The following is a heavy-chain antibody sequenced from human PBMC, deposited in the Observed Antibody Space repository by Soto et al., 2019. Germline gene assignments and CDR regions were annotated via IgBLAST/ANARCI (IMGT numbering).Heavy chain of an antibody. V-gene: IGHV4-34*01. CDR1: GGYLRDYF. Sequence: SETLSLTCVVSGGYLRDYFWSWIRQPPGMALEWIGEINHLGSINYNPSLKSRVTMSVDTSKNQFSLTLNSVTAADTATYYCARGGISHWAYFYYMDVWDRGTTVTVSS. D-gene: IGHD2-21*01. CDR3: ARGGISHWAYFYYMDV. CDR2: INHLGSI. J-gene: IGHJ6*03.